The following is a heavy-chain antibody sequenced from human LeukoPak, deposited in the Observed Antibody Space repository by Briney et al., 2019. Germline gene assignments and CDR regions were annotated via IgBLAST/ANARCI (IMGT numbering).Heavy chain of an antibody. V-gene: IGHV1-58*01. CDR1: GFTFTSSA. D-gene: IGHD6-13*01. CDR2: IVVGSGNT. CDR3: ARGISGHSSSWYGY. Sequence: SVKVSCKASGFTFTSSAVQWVRQARGQRLEWIGWIVVGSGNTNYAQKFQERVTITRDMSTSTAYMELSSLRSEDTAVYYCARGISGHSSSWYGYWGQGTLVTVSS. J-gene: IGHJ4*02.